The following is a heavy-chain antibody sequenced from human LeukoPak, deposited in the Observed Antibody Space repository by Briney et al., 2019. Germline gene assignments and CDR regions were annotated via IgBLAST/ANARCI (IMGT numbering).Heavy chain of an antibody. D-gene: IGHD3-22*01. J-gene: IGHJ4*02. Sequence: SVKVSCKASGGTFSSYAISWVRQAPGQGLEWMGRIIPILGIANYAQKFQGRVTITADKSTSTAYMELSSLRAEDTAVYYCARGTSSGYLVWPIVDYWGQGTLVTVSS. CDR3: ARGTSSGYLVWPIVDY. CDR2: IIPILGIA. V-gene: IGHV1-69*04. CDR1: GGTFSSYA.